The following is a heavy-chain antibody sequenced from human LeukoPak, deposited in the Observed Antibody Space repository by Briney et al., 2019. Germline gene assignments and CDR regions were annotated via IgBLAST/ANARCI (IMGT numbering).Heavy chain of an antibody. D-gene: IGHD1-26*01. CDR3: AKVGATLGWFDP. CDR2: ISGGST. J-gene: IGHJ5*02. V-gene: IGHV3-38-3*01. Sequence: PGGSLRLSCAASGFTVSSNEMSWVRQAPGKGLEWVSTISGGSTYYADSRKGRFTISRDNSKNTLHLQMNSLRAEDTAVYYCAKVGATLGWFDPWGQGTLVTVSS. CDR1: GFTVSSNE.